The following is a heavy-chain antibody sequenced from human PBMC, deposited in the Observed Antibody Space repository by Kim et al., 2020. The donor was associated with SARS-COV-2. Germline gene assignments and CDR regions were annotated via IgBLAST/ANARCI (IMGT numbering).Heavy chain of an antibody. CDR3: AKDPSWGSYSDYFDY. Sequence: GGSLRLSCAASGFTFSSYAMSWVRQAPGKGLEWVSAISGSGGSTYYADSVKGRFTISRDNSKNTLYLQMNSLRAEGTAVYYCAKDPSWGSYSDYFDYWGQGTLVTVSS. V-gene: IGHV3-23*01. CDR2: ISGSGGST. D-gene: IGHD1-26*01. J-gene: IGHJ4*02. CDR1: GFTFSSYA.